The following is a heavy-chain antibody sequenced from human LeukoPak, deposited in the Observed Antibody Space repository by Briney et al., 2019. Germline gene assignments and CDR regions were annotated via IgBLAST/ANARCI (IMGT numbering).Heavy chain of an antibody. V-gene: IGHV3-11*04. Sequence: GGSLRLSCAASGFTFSDYYMSWIRQAPGKGLEWVSYISSSSSTIYYADSVKGRFTISRDNAKNSLYLQMNSLRAEDTAVYYCARDRVVRGVMYYYDGMDVWGQGTTVTVSS. J-gene: IGHJ6*02. D-gene: IGHD3-10*01. CDR3: ARDRVVRGVMYYYDGMDV. CDR1: GFTFSDYY. CDR2: ISSSSSTI.